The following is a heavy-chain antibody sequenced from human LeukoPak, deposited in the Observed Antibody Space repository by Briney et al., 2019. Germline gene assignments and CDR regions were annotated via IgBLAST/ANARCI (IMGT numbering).Heavy chain of an antibody. CDR2: IYYSGST. V-gene: IGHV4-59*11. CDR1: GGSISSHY. D-gene: IGHD5-24*01. J-gene: IGHJ4*02. CDR3: ASSDDGYNSPFFV. Sequence: SETLSLTCTVSGGSISSHYWSWIRQPPGKGLEWIGYIYYSGSTNYNPSLKSRVTISVDTSKNQFSLKLSSVTAADTAVYYCASSDDGYNSPFFVWGQGTLVTDSS.